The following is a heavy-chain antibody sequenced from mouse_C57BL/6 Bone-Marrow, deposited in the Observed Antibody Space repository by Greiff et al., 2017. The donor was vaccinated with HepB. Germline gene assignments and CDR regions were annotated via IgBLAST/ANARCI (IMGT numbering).Heavy chain of an antibody. CDR2: ILPGSGST. V-gene: IGHV1-9*01. Sequence: VQLQQSGAELMKPGASVKLSCKATGYTFTGYWIEWVKQRPGHGLEWIGEILPGSGSTNYNEKFKGKATFTADPSSNTAYMQLSSLTTEDSAIYYGARSESSRHDYGNRPAWFAYWGQGTLVTVSA. CDR3: ARSESSRHDYGNRPAWFAY. J-gene: IGHJ3*01. D-gene: IGHD2-1*01. CDR1: GYTFTGYW.